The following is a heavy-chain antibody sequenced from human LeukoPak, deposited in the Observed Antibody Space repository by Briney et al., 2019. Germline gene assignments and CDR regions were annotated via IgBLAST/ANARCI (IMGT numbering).Heavy chain of an antibody. D-gene: IGHD3-9*01. CDR2: IKQDGSEK. CDR1: GFTFSSYW. V-gene: IGHV3-7*04. CDR3: ARATYYDILTHFDY. J-gene: IGHJ4*02. Sequence: PGGSLRLSCAASGFTFSSYWMSWVRQAPGKGLEWVANIKQDGSEKYYVDSVKGRFTISRDNAKNSLYLQMNSLRAEDTAVYYCARATYYDILTHFDYWGQGTLVTVSP.